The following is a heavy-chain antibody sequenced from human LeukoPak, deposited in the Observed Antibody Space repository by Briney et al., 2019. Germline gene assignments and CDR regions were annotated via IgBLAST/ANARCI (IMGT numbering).Heavy chain of an antibody. J-gene: IGHJ4*02. D-gene: IGHD3-16*02. V-gene: IGHV1-18*04. CDR1: GYTFTSYG. CDR3: AREDYDYVWGSYRAYYFDY. Sequence: GALVKVSCKASGYTFTSYGISWVRQAPGQGLEWMGWISAYNGNTNYAQKLQGRVTMTTDTSTSTAYMELRSLRSDDTAVYYCAREDYDYVWGSYRAYYFDYWGQGTLVTVSS. CDR2: ISAYNGNT.